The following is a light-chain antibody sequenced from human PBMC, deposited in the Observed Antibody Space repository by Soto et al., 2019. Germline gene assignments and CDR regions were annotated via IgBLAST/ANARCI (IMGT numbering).Light chain of an antibody. CDR3: QQYGSSPTFLYT. J-gene: IGKJ2*01. CDR2: GAS. Sequence: EIVLTQSPGTLSLSPGERATLSCRASQSVSSSYLAWYQQKPGQAPRLLIYGASSRATGIPDRFSGSGSGTDFTLTISRLETEDFAVYYCQQYGSSPTFLYTFGQGTKLEIK. CDR1: QSVSSSY. V-gene: IGKV3-20*01.